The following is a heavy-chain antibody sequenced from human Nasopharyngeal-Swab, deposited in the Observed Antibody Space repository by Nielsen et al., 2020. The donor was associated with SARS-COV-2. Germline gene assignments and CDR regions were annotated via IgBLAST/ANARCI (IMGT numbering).Heavy chain of an antibody. CDR2: IIPIFGTA. V-gene: IGHV1-69*13. J-gene: IGHJ3*02. D-gene: IGHD5-18*01. CDR1: GGTFSSHA. CDR3: ARGGYSYGYSQWNDAFDI. Sequence: SVKVSCKASGGTFSSHAISWVRQAPGQGLEWMGGIIPIFGTANYAQKFQGRVTITADESTSTAYMELSSLRSEDTAVYYCARGGYSYGYSQWNDAFDIWGQGTMVTVSS.